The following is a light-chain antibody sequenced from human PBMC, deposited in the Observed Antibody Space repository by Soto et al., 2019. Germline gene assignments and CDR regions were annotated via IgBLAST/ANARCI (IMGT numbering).Light chain of an antibody. Sequence: QSALTQPASVSGSPGQSITISCTGTSSDVGGYNYVSWYQQHPGKAPKLMIYDVSNRSSGVSNRFSGSKSGNTASLTISGLQAEDEADYYCSSYTSSSTVVFGGGTKLTV. J-gene: IGLJ2*01. CDR1: SSDVGGYNY. V-gene: IGLV2-14*01. CDR2: DVS. CDR3: SSYTSSSTVV.